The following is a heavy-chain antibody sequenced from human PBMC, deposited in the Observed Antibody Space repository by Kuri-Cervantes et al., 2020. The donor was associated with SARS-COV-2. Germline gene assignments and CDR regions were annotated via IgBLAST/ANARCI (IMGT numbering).Heavy chain of an antibody. CDR1: GFTFSSYG. CDR2: IWYDGSNK. D-gene: IGHD3-22*01. CDR3: ARDLTIDYYDSSGYSH. V-gene: IGHV3-33*01. J-gene: IGHJ4*02. Sequence: GGSLRLSCAASGFTFSSYGMHWVRQAPGKGLEWVAVIWYDGSNKYYADSVKGRFTISRDNSKNTLYLQMNSLRAEDTAVYYCARDLTIDYYDSSGYSHWGQGTLVTVSS.